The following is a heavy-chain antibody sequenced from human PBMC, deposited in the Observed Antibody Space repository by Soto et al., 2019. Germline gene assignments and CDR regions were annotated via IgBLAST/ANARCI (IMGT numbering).Heavy chain of an antibody. Sequence: ASVKVSCKXSGYGFMNYGISWVRQAPGQGLEWMGWISTYNGNTDYAQKFQDRVTMTADASINTAYMELRNLRSDDTAVYYCARGWDYTDYYGDFWGQGTLVTVSS. J-gene: IGHJ4*02. CDR3: ARGWDYTDYYGDF. CDR1: GYGFMNYG. D-gene: IGHD4-17*01. CDR2: ISTYNGNT. V-gene: IGHV1-18*01.